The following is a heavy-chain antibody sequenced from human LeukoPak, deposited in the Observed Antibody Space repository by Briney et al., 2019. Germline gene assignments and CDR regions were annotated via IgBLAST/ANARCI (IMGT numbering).Heavy chain of an antibody. V-gene: IGHV1-18*01. Sequence: ASVKVSCKASGYTFTSYGISSVRQAPGQGLEWLGCINPYNGETEYSHKFQGRVTMTADTSITTAYMELSGLGPDDTAIYHCARGHSRGDFSKYRDLDVWGQGTKVISSS. D-gene: IGHD3-16*01. CDR3: ARGHSRGDFSKYRDLDV. J-gene: IGHJ3*01. CDR1: GYTFTSYG. CDR2: INPYNGET.